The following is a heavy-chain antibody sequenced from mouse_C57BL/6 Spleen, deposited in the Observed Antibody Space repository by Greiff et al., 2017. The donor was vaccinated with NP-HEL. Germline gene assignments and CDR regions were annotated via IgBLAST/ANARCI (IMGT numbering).Heavy chain of an antibody. CDR2: IDPSDSYT. CDR1: GYTFTSYW. V-gene: IGHV1-69*01. Sequence: QVQLKQSGAELVMPGASVKLSCKASGYTFTSYWMHWVKQRPGQGLEWIGEIDPSDSYTNYNQKFKGKSTLTVDKSSSTAYMQLSSLTSEDSAVYYCAGHYGQTWFAYWGQGTLVTVSA. J-gene: IGHJ3*01. D-gene: IGHD1-2*01. CDR3: AGHYGQTWFAY.